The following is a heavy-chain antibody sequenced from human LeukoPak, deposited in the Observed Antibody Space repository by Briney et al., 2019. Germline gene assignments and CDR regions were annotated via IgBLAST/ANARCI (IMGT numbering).Heavy chain of an antibody. CDR2: ISGSGGST. CDR3: AKDGGYVPYCSSTSCYIDY. CDR1: GFTFSSYA. J-gene: IGHJ4*02. V-gene: IGHV3-23*01. D-gene: IGHD2-2*01. Sequence: GGSLRLSCAASGFTFSSYAMSWVRQAPGKGLEWVSAISGSGGSTYYADSVKGRFTISRDNSKNTLYLQMNSLRAEDTAVYYCAKDGGYVPYCSSTSCYIDYWGQGPLVTVSS.